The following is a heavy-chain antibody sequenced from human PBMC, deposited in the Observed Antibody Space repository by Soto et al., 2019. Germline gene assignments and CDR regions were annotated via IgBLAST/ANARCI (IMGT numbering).Heavy chain of an antibody. D-gene: IGHD1-20*01. CDR2: IYYSGST. CDR1: GGSVSSGSYY. V-gene: IGHV4-61*01. CDR3: ARDCAGVGSRITGVPRPSWFDH. J-gene: IGHJ5*02. Sequence: PSETLSLTCTVSGGSVSSGSYYWSWIRQPPGKGLEGIGYIYYSGSTYYNPSLRSCVTISVDTYKNQFSLKLSSVTAADTAVFYRARDCAGVGSRITGVPRPSWFDHWGQGALVTVSS.